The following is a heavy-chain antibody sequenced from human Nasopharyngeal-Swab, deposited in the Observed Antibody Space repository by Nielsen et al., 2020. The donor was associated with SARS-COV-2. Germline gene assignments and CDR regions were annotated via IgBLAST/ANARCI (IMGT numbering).Heavy chain of an antibody. Sequence: WVRQAPGQGLEWMGWISAYNGNTIYAQKLQGRVTMTTDTSTSTAYMELRSLRSDDTAVYYCARGYCSSTSCYYFDYWGQGTLVTVSS. J-gene: IGHJ4*02. V-gene: IGHV1-18*01. CDR3: ARGYCSSTSCYYFDY. D-gene: IGHD2-2*01. CDR2: ISAYNGNT.